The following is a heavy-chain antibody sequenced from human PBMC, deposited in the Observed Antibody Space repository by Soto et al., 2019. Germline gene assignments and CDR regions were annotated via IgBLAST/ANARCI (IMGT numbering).Heavy chain of an antibody. CDR2: VFPNGEK. Sequence: QVTLKESGPVLVKPTETLMLTCTVSGFSLSSTQMGVSWIRQPPGKALEWLAHVFPNGEKIYSTSLKSRLTISKDTSKSQVFLTMTNMDPVDTATYFCARIPQTGTARRAFDIWGQGTLVTVSS. V-gene: IGHV2-26*01. J-gene: IGHJ3*02. D-gene: IGHD1-1*01. CDR1: GFSLSSTQMG. CDR3: ARIPQTGTARRAFDI.